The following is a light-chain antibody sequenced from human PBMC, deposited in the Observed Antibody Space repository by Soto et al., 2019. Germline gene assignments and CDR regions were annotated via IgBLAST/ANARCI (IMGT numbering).Light chain of an antibody. CDR3: QQYDSYWT. CDR2: EAS. V-gene: IGKV1-5*03. Sequence: DIQMTQSPSTLSASVGDRVTITCRASHSNSSSLAWYQQKPGKAPKVLIYEASNLQRGVPTRFSGGGFGTDFTLTISSVQPDDFATYYCQQYDSYWTFGQGTKVEIK. CDR1: HSNSSS. J-gene: IGKJ1*01.